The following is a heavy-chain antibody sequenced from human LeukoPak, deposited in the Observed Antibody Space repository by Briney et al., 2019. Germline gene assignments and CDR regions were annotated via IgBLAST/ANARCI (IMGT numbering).Heavy chain of an antibody. D-gene: IGHD1-1*01. V-gene: IGHV3-74*01. Sequence: GGSLRLSCAASGFILSSYWMHWVRQAPGKGLVWVSRITSDGSSTIYAGSVKGRFTSSRDNAKNTLYLQMNSLRVEDTAVYYCARDINWALGNPWGQGTLVIVSS. CDR2: ITSDGSST. CDR1: GFILSSYW. CDR3: ARDINWALGNP. J-gene: IGHJ5*02.